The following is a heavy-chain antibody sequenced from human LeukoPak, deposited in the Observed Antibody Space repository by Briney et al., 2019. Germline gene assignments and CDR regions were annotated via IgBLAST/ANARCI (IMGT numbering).Heavy chain of an antibody. CDR3: ARGLLESPTSYFDY. CDR2: ISYENNK. Sequence: GGSLRLSCAASGFTFSSYWMHWVRQAPGKGLVWVAVISYENNKYYADSVKGRFTISRDNSKNTLYLQMNSLRAEDTAVYYCARGLLESPTSYFDYWGQGTLVTVSS. J-gene: IGHJ4*02. D-gene: IGHD2/OR15-2a*01. CDR1: GFTFSSYW. V-gene: IGHV3-30-3*01.